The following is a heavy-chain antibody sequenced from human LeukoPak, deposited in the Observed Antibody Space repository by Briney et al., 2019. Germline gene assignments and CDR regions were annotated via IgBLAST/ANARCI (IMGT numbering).Heavy chain of an antibody. CDR2: INHSGST. J-gene: IGHJ6*02. CDR1: GGSFSGYY. D-gene: IGHD2-15*01. V-gene: IGHV4-34*01. Sequence: PSETLSLTCAVYGGSFSGYYWSWIRQPPGKGLEWIGEINHSGSTNYNPSLKSRVTISVDTSKNQFSLKLSSVTAADTAVYYCARHTDVVVVVAATPEGNDYYGMDVWGQGTTVTVSS. CDR3: ARHTDVVVVVAATPEGNDYYGMDV.